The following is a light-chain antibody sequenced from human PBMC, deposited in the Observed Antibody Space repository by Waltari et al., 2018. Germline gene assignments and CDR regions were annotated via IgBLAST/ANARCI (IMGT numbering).Light chain of an antibody. Sequence: QSALTQPASVSGSPGQSITISCTGTSSDVGGYNYVSWYQQHPGKAPTLMIYDVSKRPSGISSRFSGSKSGNTASLTISGLQAEDEADYYCSSYTSSYTYVFGSGTKVAVL. V-gene: IGLV2-14*01. CDR1: SSDVGGYNY. CDR3: SSYTSSYTYV. J-gene: IGLJ1*01. CDR2: DVS.